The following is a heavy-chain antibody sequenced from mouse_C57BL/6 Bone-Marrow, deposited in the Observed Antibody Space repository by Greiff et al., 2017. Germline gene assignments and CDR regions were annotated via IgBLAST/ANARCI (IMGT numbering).Heavy chain of an antibody. D-gene: IGHD3-1*01. CDR3: ARSGYFDFDV. J-gene: IGHJ1*03. CDR2: INPGSGGT. CDR1: GYAFTNYL. Sequence: QVQLQQSGAELVRPGTSVKVSCKASGYAFTNYLIEWVKQRPGQGLEWIGVINPGSGGTNYNEKFKGKATLTADKSSSTAYMQLSSLTSEDSAVYCCARSGYFDFDVWGTGTTVTVSS. V-gene: IGHV1-54*01.